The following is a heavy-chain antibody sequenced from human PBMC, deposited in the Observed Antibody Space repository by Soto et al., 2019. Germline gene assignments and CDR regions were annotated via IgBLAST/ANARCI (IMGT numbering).Heavy chain of an antibody. CDR3: ARDDYGDYQDAFDI. CDR2: ISSSSSTI. J-gene: IGHJ3*02. Sequence: GGSLRLSCAASGFTFSSYSMNWVRQAPGKGLEWVSYISSSSSTIYYEDSVKGRFTISRDNAKNSLYLQMNSLRDEDTAVYYCARDDYGDYQDAFDIWGQGTMVTVSS. V-gene: IGHV3-48*02. D-gene: IGHD4-17*01. CDR1: GFTFSSYS.